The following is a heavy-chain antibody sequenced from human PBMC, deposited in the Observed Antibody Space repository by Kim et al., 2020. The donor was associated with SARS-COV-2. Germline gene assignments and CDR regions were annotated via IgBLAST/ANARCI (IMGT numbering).Heavy chain of an antibody. J-gene: IGHJ4*02. V-gene: IGHV3-66*03. CDR2: INRNGDT. Sequence: GGSLRLSCEASGFNIGDNFMSWVRQAPGKGLEWVSVINRNGDTHYADSVKGRFTITSDHHKNALYLQMVSLRPGDTAVYHCAKDPGDSLGVDYGDYWGQGIFVTVSS. CDR1: GFNIGDNF. CDR3: AKDPGDSLGVDYGDY. D-gene: IGHD3-9*01.